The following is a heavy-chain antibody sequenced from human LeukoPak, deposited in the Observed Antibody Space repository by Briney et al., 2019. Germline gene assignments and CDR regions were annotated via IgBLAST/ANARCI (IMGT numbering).Heavy chain of an antibody. V-gene: IGHV3-7*01. CDR1: GFTFSSYW. Sequence: GGSLRLSCAASGFTFSSYWMSWARQAPGKGLEWVANIKQDGSEKYYVHSVKGSFTISRDNAMNSLYLQMNSLRAEDTAVYYCARDSHDYYDSSDYYYEVGAFDFRVQGTMVTVSS. J-gene: IGHJ3*01. CDR3: ARDSHDYYDSSDYYYEVGAFDF. CDR2: IKQDGSEK. D-gene: IGHD3-22*01.